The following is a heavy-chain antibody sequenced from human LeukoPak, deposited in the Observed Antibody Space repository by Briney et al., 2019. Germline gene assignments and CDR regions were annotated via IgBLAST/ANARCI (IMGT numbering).Heavy chain of an antibody. CDR1: GYTFTDYY. CDR2: INPNTGGT. V-gene: IGHV1-2*02. D-gene: IGHD1-26*01. Sequence: ASVKVSCKASGYTFTDYYMHWVRLAPGQGLEWMGWINPNTGGTKYAQKFQGRVTMTRDTSISTAYMDLSRLRSDDTAMYYCTRAYLSGPGDWGQGTLVTVSS. J-gene: IGHJ4*02. CDR3: TRAYLSGPGD.